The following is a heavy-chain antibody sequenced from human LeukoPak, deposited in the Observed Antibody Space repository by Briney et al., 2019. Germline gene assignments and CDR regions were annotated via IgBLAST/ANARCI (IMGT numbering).Heavy chain of an antibody. Sequence: SETLSLTCTVSGVSISSYYWSWIRQPPGKGLEWIGFIYYSGSTNYNPSLKSRVTISVDTSKNQFSLKLSSVTAADTAVYYCARDAGGCSGGSCYSNLDYWGQGTLVTVSS. V-gene: IGHV4-59*01. J-gene: IGHJ4*02. D-gene: IGHD2-15*01. CDR3: ARDAGGCSGGSCYSNLDY. CDR2: IYYSGST. CDR1: GVSISSYY.